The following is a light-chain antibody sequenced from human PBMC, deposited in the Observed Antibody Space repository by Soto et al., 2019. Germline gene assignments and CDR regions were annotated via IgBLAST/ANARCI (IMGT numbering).Light chain of an antibody. CDR1: QTIRKY. CDR2: TAS. Sequence: QMTHSPSSLSVSVGDNVTLTCRASQTIRKYLNWYQLKPPNAPELLIYTASRLHRGVSSRFSGSGSETDFTLTINNLQPEDFATYYCQQANSFPITFGQGTRLE. J-gene: IGKJ5*01. CDR3: QQANSFPIT. V-gene: IGKV1-39*01.